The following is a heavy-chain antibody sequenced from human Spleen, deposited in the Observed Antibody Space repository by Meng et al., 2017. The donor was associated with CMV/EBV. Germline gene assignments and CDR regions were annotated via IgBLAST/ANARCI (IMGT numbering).Heavy chain of an antibody. Sequence: SETLSLTCSLSGGFISSNSHYWAWIRQPRGKGLEWLGSIFYSGSTYYNPSLQSRVTISADTSKNLFSLKLTSVTAADTAMYYCARDEYGYCSSTSCPYPYYYYYGMDVWGQGTTVTVSS. CDR2: IFYSGST. V-gene: IGHV4-39*07. J-gene: IGHJ6*02. CDR3: ARDEYGYCSSTSCPYPYYYYYGMDV. D-gene: IGHD2-2*03. CDR1: GGFISSNSHY.